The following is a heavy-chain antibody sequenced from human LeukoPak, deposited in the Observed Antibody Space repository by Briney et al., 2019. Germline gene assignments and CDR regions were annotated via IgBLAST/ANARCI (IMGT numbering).Heavy chain of an antibody. V-gene: IGHV1-69*04. CDR2: IIPIFGIA. D-gene: IGHD3-22*01. CDR3: ASGGGYYYNSSGYWFDY. Sequence: ASVKVSCKASGGTFSSYAISWVRQAPGQGLEWMGRIIPIFGIANYAQKFQGRVTITADKSTSTAYMELSSLRSEDTAVYYCASGGGYYYNSSGYWFDYWGLGTLVTVSS. J-gene: IGHJ4*02. CDR1: GGTFSSYA.